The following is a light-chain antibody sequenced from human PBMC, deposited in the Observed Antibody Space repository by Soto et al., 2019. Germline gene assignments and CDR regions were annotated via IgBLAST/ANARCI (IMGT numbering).Light chain of an antibody. CDR2: GAS. V-gene: IGKV3-15*01. CDR1: QSVSSN. Sequence: EIVMTQSPGTLSLSPGERATLSCRASQSVSSNLAWYQQIPGQAPRLLIYGASTRATGIPARFSGSGSGTEFTLAINSLQSEDFAVYCQRYNDWPQTFGLGTKV. CDR3: QRYNDWPQT. J-gene: IGKJ1*01.